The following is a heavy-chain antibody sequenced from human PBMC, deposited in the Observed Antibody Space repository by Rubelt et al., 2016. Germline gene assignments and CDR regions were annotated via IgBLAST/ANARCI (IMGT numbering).Heavy chain of an antibody. V-gene: IGHV3-23*01. Sequence: KGRFTISRDNSKNTLYLQMNSLRPEDTAVYYCAKDNPDSDDSIIGGHDAFDVWGQGTMVTVSS. CDR3: AKDNPDSDDSIIGGHDAFDV. J-gene: IGHJ3*01. D-gene: IGHD3-22*01.